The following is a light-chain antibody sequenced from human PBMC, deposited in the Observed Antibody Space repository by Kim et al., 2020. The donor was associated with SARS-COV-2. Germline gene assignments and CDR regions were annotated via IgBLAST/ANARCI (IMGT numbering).Light chain of an antibody. CDR3: QQHDNWSGT. Sequence: EIVMTQSPAALSVSPGERATLSCRASQNIRNNLAWYQQKPGQAPRLLIYDASSRATGIPARFSGSGSETDFTLTISSLQSEDFAVYYCQQHDNWSGTFGGGTKVDIK. V-gene: IGKV3-15*01. J-gene: IGKJ4*01. CDR2: DAS. CDR1: QNIRNN.